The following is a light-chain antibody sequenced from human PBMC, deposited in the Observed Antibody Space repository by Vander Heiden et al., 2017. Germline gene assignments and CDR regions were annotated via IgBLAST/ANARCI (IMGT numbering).Light chain of an antibody. CDR1: SSDVGGYNY. Sequence: QSALTQPASVSGSPGQSITISCTGTSSDVGGYNYVSWYQQHQGKAPKLMIYNVNNRPSGVSNRFSGSKSGNTASLTISGLKAEDEADYYCSSYTSSSTYVFGTGTKVTVL. CDR3: SSYTSSSTYV. V-gene: IGLV2-14*03. CDR2: NVN. J-gene: IGLJ1*01.